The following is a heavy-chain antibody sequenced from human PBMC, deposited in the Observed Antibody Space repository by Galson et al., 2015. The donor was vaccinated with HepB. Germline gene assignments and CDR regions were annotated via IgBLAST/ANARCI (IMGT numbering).Heavy chain of an antibody. CDR3: ARHSYGDYGPHYYYYYMDV. J-gene: IGHJ6*03. Sequence: QSGAEVKKPGESLKISCTGSGYSLPSYWIGWVRQMPGKGLEWMGIIYPGDSDTRYSPSFQGQVTISADKSISTAYLQWSSLKASDTAMYYCARHSYGDYGPHYYYYYMDVWGKGTTVTVSS. D-gene: IGHD4-17*01. V-gene: IGHV5-51*01. CDR2: IYPGDSDT. CDR1: GYSLPSYW.